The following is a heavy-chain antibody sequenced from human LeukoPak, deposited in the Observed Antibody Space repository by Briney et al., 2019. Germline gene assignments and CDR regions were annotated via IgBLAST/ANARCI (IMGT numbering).Heavy chain of an antibody. J-gene: IGHJ6*02. CDR3: AGYCSSTSCYLTYYYYGMDV. Sequence: GASVKVSCKASGGTFSSYAISWVRQAPGQGLEWMGGIIPIFGTANYAQKFQGRVTITADESTSTAYMELSSLRSEDTAVYYCAGYCSSTSCYLTYYYYGMDVWGQGTTVTVSS. CDR2: IIPIFGTA. V-gene: IGHV1-69*13. D-gene: IGHD2-2*01. CDR1: GGTFSSYA.